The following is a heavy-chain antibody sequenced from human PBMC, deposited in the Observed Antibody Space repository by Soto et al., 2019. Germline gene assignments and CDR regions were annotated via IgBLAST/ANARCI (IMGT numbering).Heavy chain of an antibody. V-gene: IGHV1-2*02. J-gene: IGHJ3*02. CDR2: INPNTGGT. Sequence: QVQLVQSGAEVKKPGASVKVSCKASGYTFTGHYMHWVRQAPGKGLEWMGWINPNTGGTMYAQKFQGRVTMARDTSISTAYMELRRLRSDYTAVYYCARPLVVGATYSDGLDIWGQGTMVTVSS. D-gene: IGHD1-26*01. CDR1: GYTFTGHY. CDR3: ARPLVVGATYSDGLDI.